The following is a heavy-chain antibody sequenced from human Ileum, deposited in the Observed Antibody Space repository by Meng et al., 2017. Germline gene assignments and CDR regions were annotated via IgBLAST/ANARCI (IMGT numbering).Heavy chain of an antibody. V-gene: IGHV4-59*02. CDR1: GGSVTNSY. CDR3: ARNRVTAKGFYFDT. Sequence: QVQLQEAGPGLVKPSETLSLTCTVSGGSVTNSYWSWIRQSPGKELEWIGYIHYSGITNYNPSLKSRVTISADTSKNQFSLRLTSMTAADTAMYYCARNRVTAKGFYFDTWGQGTLVTVSS. CDR2: IHYSGIT. D-gene: IGHD3-10*01. J-gene: IGHJ4*02.